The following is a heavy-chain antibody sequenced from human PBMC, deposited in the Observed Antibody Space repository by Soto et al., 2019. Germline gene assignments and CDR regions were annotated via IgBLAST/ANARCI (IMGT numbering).Heavy chain of an antibody. V-gene: IGHV2-5*01. CDR3: AHRPSGWYLFDF. CDR2: NYWNDDK. CDR1: GFSLSTSGLG. D-gene: IGHD6-19*01. Sequence: QITLKESGPTLVRPTQTLPLTCTFSGFSLSTSGLGVAWIRQPPGKALEWRALNYWNDDKRYSQSLKARLTLTKYTSKNQVVLTMTNMDPVDTATYYCAHRPSGWYLFDFWGQGTLVTVSS. J-gene: IGHJ4*02.